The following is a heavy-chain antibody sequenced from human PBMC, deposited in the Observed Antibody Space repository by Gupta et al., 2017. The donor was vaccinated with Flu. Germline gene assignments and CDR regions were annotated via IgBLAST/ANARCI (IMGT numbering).Heavy chain of an antibody. CDR1: GFTFSRYC. J-gene: IGHJ5*02. CDR2: LWYDGSNK. V-gene: IGHV3-33*01. D-gene: IGHD2-8*01. Sequence: QVQLVESGGGVVQPGMSLTLSCAASGFTFSRYCMHWVRQAPGKGLELVALLWYDGSNKYYADSVKGRFNISRDNSKNTLYLKMNSLRAENTAVYYCASEYCTNGICYTNWFDPWGQGTLVTVSS. CDR3: ASEYCTNGICYTNWFDP.